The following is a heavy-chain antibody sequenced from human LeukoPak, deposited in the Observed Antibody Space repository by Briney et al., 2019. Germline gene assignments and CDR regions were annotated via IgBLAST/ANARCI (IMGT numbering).Heavy chain of an antibody. CDR2: ISYDGSNK. D-gene: IGHD3-10*01. CDR3: ASELLWFGESTFDY. V-gene: IGHV3-30-3*01. Sequence: GGSLRLSCAASGFTFSSYALHWVRQAPGKGLEWVAVISYDGSNKYYADSVKGRFTISRDNSKNTLYLQMNSLRAEDTAVYYCASELLWFGESTFDYWGQGTLVTVSS. CDR1: GFTFSSYA. J-gene: IGHJ4*02.